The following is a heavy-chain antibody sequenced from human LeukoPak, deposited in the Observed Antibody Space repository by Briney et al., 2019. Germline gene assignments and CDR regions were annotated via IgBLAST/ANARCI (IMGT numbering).Heavy chain of an antibody. Sequence: PGGPLRLSCAASGFTFDDYAMHWVRQAPGKGLEWVSGISWNSGSIGYADSVKGRFTISRDNAKNSLYLQMNSLRAEDMALYYCAKSDYYGSAPLDYWGQGTLVTVSS. D-gene: IGHD3-10*01. J-gene: IGHJ4*02. CDR1: GFTFDDYA. V-gene: IGHV3-9*03. CDR3: AKSDYYGSAPLDY. CDR2: ISWNSGSI.